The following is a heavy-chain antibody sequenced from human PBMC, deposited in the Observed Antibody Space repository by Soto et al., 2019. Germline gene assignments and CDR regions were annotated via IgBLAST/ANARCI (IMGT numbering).Heavy chain of an antibody. V-gene: IGHV3-15*07. CDR2: IKSKTDGGTT. CDR3: TTRDDDSSGYYHGDAFDI. D-gene: IGHD3-22*01. CDR1: GFTFLNAW. J-gene: IGHJ3*02. Sequence: WLSLRLSFVTSGFTFLNAWMNWVRQAPGKGLEWVGRIKSKTDGGTTDYAAPVKGRFTISRYDSKNTLYLQMNSLKTEDTAVYYCTTRDDDSSGYYHGDAFDIWGQGT.